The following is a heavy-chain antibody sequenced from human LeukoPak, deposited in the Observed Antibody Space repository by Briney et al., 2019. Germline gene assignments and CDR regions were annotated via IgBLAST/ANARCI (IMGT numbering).Heavy chain of an antibody. V-gene: IGHV3-23*01. CDR1: GFTFSSSA. CDR2: ISGSGGSP. Sequence: QPGGTLRLSCAASGFTFSSSAMSWVRQAPGKGLEWVSSISGSGGSPYYADSVKGWFTISRDNSKNTLYLQMNSLRAEDTAVYYCAKGPLLWDWGQGTLVTVSS. D-gene: IGHD2/OR15-2a*01. CDR3: AKGPLLWD. J-gene: IGHJ4*02.